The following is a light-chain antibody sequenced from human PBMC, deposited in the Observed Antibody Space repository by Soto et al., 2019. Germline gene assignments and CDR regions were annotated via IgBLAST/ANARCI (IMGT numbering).Light chain of an antibody. CDR3: QQYDGRTPYT. J-gene: IGKJ2*01. CDR1: QDIKDF. CDR2: DAS. V-gene: IGKV1-33*01. Sequence: DIQMTQSPSSLSASVGDRVTITCQASQDIKDFLNWYQQKPGKAPKLLIYDASNLEPGVPSRFSVRGSGTDFTFTIASLQPEDIATYYCQQYDGRTPYTFGQGTKLEIK.